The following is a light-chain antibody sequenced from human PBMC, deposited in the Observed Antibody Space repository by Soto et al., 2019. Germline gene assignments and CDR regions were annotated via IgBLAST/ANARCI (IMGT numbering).Light chain of an antibody. J-gene: IGKJ4*01. CDR3: QQYYSTNT. V-gene: IGKV4-1*01. CDR1: QSVLYSSNNKNY. CDR2: WAS. Sequence: DIVMTQSPDSLAVSLGERDTINCKSSQSVLYSSNNKNYLAWYQQKPGQPPKLLIYWASTRESGVPDRFSGSGSGTDFTLTISSLQAEDVAVYYCQQYYSTNTFGGGSKVEIK.